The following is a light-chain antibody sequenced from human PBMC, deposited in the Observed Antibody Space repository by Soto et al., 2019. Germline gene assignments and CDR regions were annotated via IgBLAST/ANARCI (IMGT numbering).Light chain of an antibody. J-gene: IGLJ2*01. CDR1: SSNIGAGYD. V-gene: IGLV1-40*01. Sequence: QAVVTQPPSVSGAPGQRVTIYCTGSSSNIGAGYDVHWYQQLPGTAPKLLIYGNNNRPSGVPDRFSGSKSGTSASLAITGLQAEDEADYYCQSYDSSLSGSVFGGGTKLTVL. CDR2: GNN. CDR3: QSYDSSLSGSV.